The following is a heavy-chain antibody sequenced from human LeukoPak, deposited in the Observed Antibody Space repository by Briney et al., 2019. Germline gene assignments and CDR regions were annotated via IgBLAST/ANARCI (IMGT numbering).Heavy chain of an antibody. V-gene: IGHV3-23*01. CDR3: AKGELRYFDWQAPYYYYGMDV. CDR1: GFTFSSYA. CDR2: ISGSGSST. Sequence: GGSLRLSCAASGFTFSSYAMSWVRQAPGKGLEWVSAISGSGSSTYYADSVKGRFTISRDNSKNTLYLQMNSLRAEDTAVYYCAKGELRYFDWQAPYYYYGMDVWGQGTTVTVSS. D-gene: IGHD3-9*01. J-gene: IGHJ6*02.